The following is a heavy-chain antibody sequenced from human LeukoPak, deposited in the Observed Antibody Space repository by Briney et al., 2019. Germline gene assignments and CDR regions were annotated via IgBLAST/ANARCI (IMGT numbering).Heavy chain of an antibody. Sequence: ASVKVSCKASGYTFTGYYMHWVRQAPGQGLEWMGWINPNSGGTNYAQKFQGRVTMTRDTSISTAYMELSRLRSGDTAVYYCARVRDSSSEAFDYWGQGTLVTVSS. CDR1: GYTFTGYY. D-gene: IGHD6-6*01. J-gene: IGHJ4*02. V-gene: IGHV1-2*02. CDR2: INPNSGGT. CDR3: ARVRDSSSEAFDY.